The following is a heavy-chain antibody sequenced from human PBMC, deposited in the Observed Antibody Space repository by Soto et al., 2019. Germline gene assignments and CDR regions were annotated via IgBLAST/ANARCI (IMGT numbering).Heavy chain of an antibody. J-gene: IGHJ4*02. Sequence: EVQLVESGGDLVQPGGSLRLSCEASGFTLSSYSMNWVRLAPGKGLEWVSYITGSSNTIYYRDSVKGRFIISRDNAKNSLYLQVNSLRVDDTAVYYCARTGSNGFLDYWGQGTRVTVSS. CDR1: GFTLSSYS. D-gene: IGHD3-16*01. CDR2: ITGSSNTI. V-gene: IGHV3-48*04. CDR3: ARTGSNGFLDY.